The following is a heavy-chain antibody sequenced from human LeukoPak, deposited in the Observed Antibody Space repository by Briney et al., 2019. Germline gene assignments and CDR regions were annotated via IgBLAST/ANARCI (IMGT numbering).Heavy chain of an antibody. CDR1: GFSLYSSGVD. CDR2: IYWDDDK. D-gene: IGHD1/OR15-1a*01. Sequence: SGPTLVQPTQTVTLTCTFPGFSLYSSGVDVGWIRQPPGKALEWLAVIYWDDDKRYNPSLRSRLTMSKDASKSQAFLVMTNMDPVDTATYYCAHRRPGHLTGWDNSYFDNWGPGTLVTVSS. V-gene: IGHV2-5*02. J-gene: IGHJ4*02. CDR3: AHRRPGHLTGWDNSYFDN.